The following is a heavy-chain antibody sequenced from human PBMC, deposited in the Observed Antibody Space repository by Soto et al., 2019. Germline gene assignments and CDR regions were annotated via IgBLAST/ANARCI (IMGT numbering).Heavy chain of an antibody. CDR1: GFTFDDYA. Sequence: GGSLRLSCAASGFTFDDYAMHWVRQAPGKGLEWVSGISWNSGSIGYADSVKGRFTISRDNAKNSLYLQMNSLRAEDTALYYCAKSSHYGSGGFDYWGQGTLVTVSS. V-gene: IGHV3-9*01. CDR3: AKSSHYGSGGFDY. CDR2: ISWNSGSI. D-gene: IGHD3-10*01. J-gene: IGHJ4*02.